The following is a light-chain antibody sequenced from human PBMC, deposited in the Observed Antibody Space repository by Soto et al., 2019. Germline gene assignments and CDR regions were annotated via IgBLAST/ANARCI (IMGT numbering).Light chain of an antibody. Sequence: EIVLTQSPGTLSLSPGERATLSCRASQSVSSSYLAWYQQKPGQAPRLLIYGASSRATGIPDRFSGSGSGTDFPLTISRLEPEDFAVYYCQQYRSSPPYTFGQGTKLEIK. V-gene: IGKV3-20*01. J-gene: IGKJ2*01. CDR3: QQYRSSPPYT. CDR1: QSVSSSY. CDR2: GAS.